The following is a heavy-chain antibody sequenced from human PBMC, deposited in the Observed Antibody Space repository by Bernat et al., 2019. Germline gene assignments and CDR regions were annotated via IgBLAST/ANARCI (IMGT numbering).Heavy chain of an antibody. CDR2: ISGSGGST. CDR3: AKDSGYSSGYSTEFDY. CDR1: GFTFSSYA. V-gene: IGHV3-23*01. J-gene: IGHJ4*02. Sequence: EVQLLESGGGLVQPGGSLRLSCAASGFTFSSYAMSWVRQAPGKGLEWVSAISGSGGSTYYEDSVKGRFTISRDNSKNTLYLQMNSLRAEDTAVYYCAKDSGYSSGYSTEFDYWGQGTLVTVSS. D-gene: IGHD6-19*01.